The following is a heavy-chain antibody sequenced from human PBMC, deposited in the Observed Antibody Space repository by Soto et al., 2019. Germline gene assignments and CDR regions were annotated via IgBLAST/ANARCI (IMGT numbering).Heavy chain of an antibody. CDR2: IIPIFGTA. V-gene: IGHV1-69*13. CDR1: GGTFSSYA. D-gene: IGHD2-2*01. CDR3: ARDRSTSCPPWCYYYGMDV. Sequence: RASVKVSCKASGGTFSSYAISWVRQAPGQGLEWMGGIIPIFGTANYAQKFQGRVTITADESTSTAYMELSSLRSEDTAVYYCARDRSTSCPPWCYYYGMDVWGQGTTVTVSS. J-gene: IGHJ6*02.